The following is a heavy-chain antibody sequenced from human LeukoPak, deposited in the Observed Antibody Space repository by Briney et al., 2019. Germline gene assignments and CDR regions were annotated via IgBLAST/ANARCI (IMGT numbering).Heavy chain of an antibody. CDR1: GGTYSSYA. V-gene: IGHV1-69*04. CDR3: ARDKDRGDLKIAY. D-gene: IGHD2-21*02. Sequence: ASVKVSCKASGGTYSSYAISWVRQAPGQGLEWMGRIIPILGIANYAQKFQGRVTITADKSTSTAYMELSSLRSEDTAVYYCARDKDRGDLKIAYWGQGTLVTVSS. J-gene: IGHJ4*02. CDR2: IIPILGIA.